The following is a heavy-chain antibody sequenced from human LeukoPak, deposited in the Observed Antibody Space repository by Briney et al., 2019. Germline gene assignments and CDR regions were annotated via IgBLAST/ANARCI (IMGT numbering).Heavy chain of an antibody. CDR2: ISSSSSTI. CDR3: AKDVDSSSWFYGYSDL. Sequence: GGSLRLSCAASGFTFSSYSMNWVRQAPGKGLEWVSYISSSSSTIYYADSVKGRFTISRDNAKNSLYLQMNTLRVEDTAVYYCAKDVDSSSWFYGYSDLWGRGTLVTVSS. D-gene: IGHD6-13*01. V-gene: IGHV3-48*01. CDR1: GFTFSSYS. J-gene: IGHJ2*01.